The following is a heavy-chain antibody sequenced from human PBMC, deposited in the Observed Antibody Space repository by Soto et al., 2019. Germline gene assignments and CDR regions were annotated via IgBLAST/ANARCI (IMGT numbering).Heavy chain of an antibody. CDR3: ARAGYYDSSGYYTDAFDI. Sequence: GGSLRLSCAASGFTFSSYDKHWVRQATGKGLEWVSAIGTAGDTYYPGSVKGRFTISRENAKNSLYLQMNSLRAGDTAVYYCARAGYYDSSGYYTDAFDIWGQGTMVTVSS. CDR1: GFTFSSYD. J-gene: IGHJ3*02. CDR2: IGTAGDT. D-gene: IGHD3-22*01. V-gene: IGHV3-13*01.